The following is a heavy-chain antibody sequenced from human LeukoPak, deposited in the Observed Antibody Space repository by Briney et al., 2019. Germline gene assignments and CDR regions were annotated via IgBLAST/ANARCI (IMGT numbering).Heavy chain of an antibody. V-gene: IGHV3-23*01. J-gene: IGHJ4*02. CDR3: AKSPQDGIMIVVPFDY. CDR2: ISGSGGST. Sequence: GGSLRLSCAASGFTFSDYYMNWIRQAPGKGLEWVSGISGSGGSTYYADSVKGRFTISRDNSKNTLCLQMNSLRAEDTAVYYCAKSPQDGIMIVVPFDYGGQGTLVTVSS. D-gene: IGHD3-22*01. CDR1: GFTFSDYY.